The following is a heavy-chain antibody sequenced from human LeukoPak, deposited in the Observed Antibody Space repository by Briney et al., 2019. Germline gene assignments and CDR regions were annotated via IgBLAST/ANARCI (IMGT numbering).Heavy chain of an antibody. CDR2: IYYSGST. J-gene: IGHJ3*02. CDR3: ARDFWSGPESAFDI. CDR1: GGSISSYY. V-gene: IGHV4-59*01. D-gene: IGHD3-3*01. Sequence: SETLSLTCTVSGGSISSYYWSWIRQPPGKGLEWIGYIYYSGSTNYNPSLKSRVTISVDTSKNQFSLKLSPVTAADTAVYYCARDFWSGPESAFDIWGQGTMVTVSS.